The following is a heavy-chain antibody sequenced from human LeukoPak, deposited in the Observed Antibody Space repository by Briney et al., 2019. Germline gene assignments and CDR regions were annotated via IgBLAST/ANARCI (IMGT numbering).Heavy chain of an antibody. CDR3: ARDHSLRDTAWWFDP. D-gene: IGHD5-24*01. CDR1: GYTFTNNF. Sequence: GASVKVSCKASGYTFTNNFMHWVRQAPGQGLEWIGIINPSGDNTWYAQKFQGRVTMTRDMATSTDYLEVSSLRSEDTAVYYCARDHSLRDTAWWFDPWGQGTLVTVSS. CDR2: INPSGDNT. J-gene: IGHJ5*02. V-gene: IGHV1-46*01.